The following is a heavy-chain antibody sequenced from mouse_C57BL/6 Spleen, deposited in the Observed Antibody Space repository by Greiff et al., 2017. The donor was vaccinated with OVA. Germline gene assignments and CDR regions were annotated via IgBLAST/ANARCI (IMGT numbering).Heavy chain of an antibody. V-gene: IGHV1-55*01. CDR2: IYPGSGST. J-gene: IGHJ2*01. CDR3: ARWGSSGYYFDY. D-gene: IGHD3-2*02. Sequence: QVQLKQPGAELVKPGASVKMSCKASGYTFTSYWITWVKQRPGQGLEWIGDIYPGSGSTNYNEKFKSKATLTVDTSSSTAYMQLSSLTSEDSAVYYCARWGSSGYYFDYWGQGTTLTVSS. CDR1: GYTFTSYW.